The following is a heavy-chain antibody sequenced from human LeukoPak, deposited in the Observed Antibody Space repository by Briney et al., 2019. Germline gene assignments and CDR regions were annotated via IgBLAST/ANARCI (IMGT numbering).Heavy chain of an antibody. Sequence: SETLSLTCAVYGGSFSGYYWSWIRQPPGKGLEWIGEINHSGSTNYNPSLKSRVTISLDTSKNQFSLNLSSVTAADTAVYYCARYAHSSSWPIDYWGQGTLVSVSS. J-gene: IGHJ4*02. CDR2: INHSGST. CDR1: GGSFSGYY. CDR3: ARYAHSSSWPIDY. D-gene: IGHD6-13*01. V-gene: IGHV4-34*01.